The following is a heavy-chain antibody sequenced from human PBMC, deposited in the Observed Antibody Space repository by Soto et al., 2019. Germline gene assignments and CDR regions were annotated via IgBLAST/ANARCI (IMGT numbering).Heavy chain of an antibody. CDR1: GFAFSSYV. J-gene: IGHJ5*02. Sequence: GGSLRLSCAASGFAFSSYVLHWVRRAPGKGPEWVSAIGTGGDTYYADSVMGRFTISRDNAKKSLYLQMNSLIAEDMAVYYCASCLRVRTPGWLQSYNWFDPWGQGTLVTVSS. V-gene: IGHV3-13*01. D-gene: IGHD5-12*01. CDR2: IGTGGDT. CDR3: ASCLRVRTPGWLQSYNWFDP.